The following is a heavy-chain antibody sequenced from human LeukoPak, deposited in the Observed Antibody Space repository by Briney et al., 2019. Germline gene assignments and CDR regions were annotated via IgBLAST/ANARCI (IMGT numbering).Heavy chain of an antibody. V-gene: IGHV4-4*07. J-gene: IGHJ4*02. Sequence: SETLSLTCTVSGGSISSYYWSWIRQPAGKGLEWIGRIYSSGTTYYNPSLNGRVTMSVDTSKNQFSLEVRSVTAADTAVYYCARDPSGWYFDYWGQGTLVTVSS. D-gene: IGHD6-19*01. CDR1: GGSISSYY. CDR3: ARDPSGWYFDY. CDR2: IYSSGTT.